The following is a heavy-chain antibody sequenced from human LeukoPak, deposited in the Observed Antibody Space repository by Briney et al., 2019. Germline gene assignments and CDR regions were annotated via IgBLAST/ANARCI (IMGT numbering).Heavy chain of an antibody. CDR2: LFYSGSA. D-gene: IGHD6-19*01. CDR3: TRRRSGWPFGF. J-gene: IGHJ4*02. CDR1: GGSISSSGSY. V-gene: IGHV4-39*01. Sequence: SETLSLTCAVSGGSISSSGSYWGWIRQPPGKGLEWVGSLFYSGSASYNPSLKSRVTISVDTSKNRFSLKLSSVTAAGTAVYYCTRRRSGWPFGFWGQGTLVTVSS.